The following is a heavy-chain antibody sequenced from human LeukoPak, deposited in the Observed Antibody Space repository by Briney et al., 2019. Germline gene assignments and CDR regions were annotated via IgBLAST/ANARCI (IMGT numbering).Heavy chain of an antibody. Sequence: ASVKVSCKASGYTFTSYYMHWVRQAPGQGLEWMGIINPSDGSTSYAQKFQGRVTMTRDMSTSTVYMELSSLRSEDTAVYYCAKHSVYYYDSSGYYEVGWYFDYWGQGTLVTVSS. CDR3: AKHSVYYYDSSGYYEVGWYFDY. CDR1: GYTFTSYY. J-gene: IGHJ4*02. CDR2: INPSDGST. D-gene: IGHD3-22*01. V-gene: IGHV1-46*01.